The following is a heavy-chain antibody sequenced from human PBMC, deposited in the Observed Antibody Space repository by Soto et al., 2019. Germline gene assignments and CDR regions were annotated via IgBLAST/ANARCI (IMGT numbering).Heavy chain of an antibody. V-gene: IGHV4-39*01. CDR3: ARTLRSFDWLFYI. J-gene: IGHJ4*02. CDR1: GGSISSSPYY. D-gene: IGHD3-9*01. CDR2: IYYSGST. Sequence: QLQLQESGPGLVKPSETLSLTCIVSGGSISSSPYYWGWIRQPPGKGLEWIGSIYYSGSTYYNPSLKSRVTISADTSKNQFSLKLSSVTAADTAVYYCARTLRSFDWLFYIWGQGTLVTVSS.